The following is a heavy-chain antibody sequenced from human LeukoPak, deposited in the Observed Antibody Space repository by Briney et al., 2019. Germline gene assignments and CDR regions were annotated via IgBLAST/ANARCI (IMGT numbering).Heavy chain of an antibody. CDR2: IYTSGST. CDR1: GGSISSGSYY. CDR3: ARGGSTQNAFDI. J-gene: IGHJ3*02. V-gene: IGHV4-61*02. Sequence: SQTLSLTCTVSGGSISSGSYYWSWIRQPAGKGLEWIGRIYTSGSTNYNPSLKSRVTISVDTSKNQFSLKLSSVTAADTSVYYCARGGSTQNAFDIWGQGTMVTVSS.